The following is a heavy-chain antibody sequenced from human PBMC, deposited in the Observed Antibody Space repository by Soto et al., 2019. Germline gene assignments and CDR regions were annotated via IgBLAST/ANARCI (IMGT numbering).Heavy chain of an antibody. V-gene: IGHV3-23*01. D-gene: IGHD6-13*01. CDR2: IGSGSRGT. CDR1: GFAFSNFA. Sequence: EAQLLESGGGLVQPGGSLRLSCAASGFAFSNFAMSWVRQAPGKGLEWVSAIGSGSRGTHYAESVEDRFTISRDDSKNTLYLQLNSLTAADTAVYYCAAPRAAVPHTRYFEPWDQGTPVTVSP. CDR3: AAPRAAVPHTRYFEP. J-gene: IGHJ5*02.